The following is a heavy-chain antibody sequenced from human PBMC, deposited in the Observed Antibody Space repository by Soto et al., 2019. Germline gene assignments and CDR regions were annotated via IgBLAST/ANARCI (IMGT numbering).Heavy chain of an antibody. J-gene: IGHJ6*02. CDR1: GFTFSSYA. D-gene: IGHD1-1*01. CDR2: ISYDGSNK. CDR3: ARDRLRYTWNDFPYYYYGMDV. V-gene: IGHV3-30-3*01. Sequence: QVQLVESGGGVVQPGGSLRLSCAASGFTFSSYAMHWVRQAPGKGLEWVAVISYDGSNKYYADSVKGRFTISRDNSKNTLYLQMNSLRAEDTAVYYCARDRLRYTWNDFPYYYYGMDVWGQGTTVTVSS.